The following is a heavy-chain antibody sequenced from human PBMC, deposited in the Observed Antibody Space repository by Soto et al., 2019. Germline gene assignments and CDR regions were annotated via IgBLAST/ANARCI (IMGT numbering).Heavy chain of an antibody. CDR2: IYHSGST. Sequence: SETLSLTCAVSGGSISSSNWWSWVRQPPGKGLEWIGEIYHSGSTNYNPSLKSRVTISVDKSKNQFTLKLSSVTAADTAVYYCARGSYYYDSSGYYYVGDFDYWGQGTLVTVSS. J-gene: IGHJ4*02. CDR1: GGSISSSNW. CDR3: ARGSYYYDSSGYYYVGDFDY. V-gene: IGHV4-4*02. D-gene: IGHD3-22*01.